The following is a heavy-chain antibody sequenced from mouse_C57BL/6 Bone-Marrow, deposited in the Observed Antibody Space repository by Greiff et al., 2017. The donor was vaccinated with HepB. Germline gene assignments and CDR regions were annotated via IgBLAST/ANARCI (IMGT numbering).Heavy chain of an antibody. Sequence: EVKVEESGPELVKPGASVKISCKASGYSFTGYYMNWVKQSPEKSLEWIGEINPSTGGTTYNQKFKAKATLTVDKSSSTAYMQLKSLTSEDSAVYYCVRGGLRRVDYWGQGTTLTVSS. CDR2: INPSTGGT. V-gene: IGHV1-42*01. CDR3: VRGGLRRVDY. D-gene: IGHD2-4*01. CDR1: GYSFTGYY. J-gene: IGHJ2*01.